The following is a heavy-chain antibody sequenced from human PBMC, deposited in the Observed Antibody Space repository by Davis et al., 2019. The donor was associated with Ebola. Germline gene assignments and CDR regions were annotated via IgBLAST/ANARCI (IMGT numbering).Heavy chain of an antibody. CDR3: ASLGTYYYDSSGSQEAFDI. CDR1: GGSISSSSYY. J-gene: IGHJ3*02. CDR2: IYYSGST. V-gene: IGHV4-39*01. Sequence: PSETLSLTCTVSGGSISSSSYYWGWIRQPPGKGLEWIGSIYYSGSTYYNPSLKSRVTISVDTSKNQFSLKLSSVTAADTAVYYCASLGTYYYDSSGSQEAFDIWGQGTMVTVSS. D-gene: IGHD3-22*01.